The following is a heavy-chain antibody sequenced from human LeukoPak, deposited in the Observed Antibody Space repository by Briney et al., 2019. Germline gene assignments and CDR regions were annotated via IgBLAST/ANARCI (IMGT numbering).Heavy chain of an antibody. CDR3: ARSRITMVRERSLPRSAFDI. J-gene: IGHJ3*02. CDR2: IIPIFGTA. Sequence: SVKVSCKASGGTFSSYAISWVRQAPGQGLEWMGGIIPIFGTANYAQKFQGRVTITADKSTSTAYVKLSSLRSEDTAVYYCARSRITMVRERSLPRSAFDIWGQGTMVTVSS. CDR1: GGTFSSYA. D-gene: IGHD3-10*01. V-gene: IGHV1-69*06.